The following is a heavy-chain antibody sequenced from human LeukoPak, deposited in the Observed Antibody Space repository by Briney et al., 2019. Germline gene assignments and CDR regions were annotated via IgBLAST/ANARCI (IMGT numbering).Heavy chain of an antibody. CDR3: ARDDRAYNWNYTWFDP. CDR1: GYTFTGYY. Sequence: ASVKVSCKASGYTFTGYYMRWVRQAPGQGLEWMGWINPNSGGTNYAQKFQGRVTMTRDTSISTAYMELSRLRSDDTAVYYCARDDRAYNWNYTWFDPWGQGTLVTVSS. D-gene: IGHD1-7*01. V-gene: IGHV1-2*02. CDR2: INPNSGGT. J-gene: IGHJ5*02.